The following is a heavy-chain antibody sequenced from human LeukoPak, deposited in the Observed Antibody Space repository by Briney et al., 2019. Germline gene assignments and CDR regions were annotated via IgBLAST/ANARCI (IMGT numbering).Heavy chain of an antibody. CDR1: GFTFSSYE. V-gene: IGHV3-48*03. D-gene: IGHD3-22*01. J-gene: IGHJ6*02. CDR3: ARETPLPDSSGYYYGHYYYYGMDV. Sequence: GGSLRLSCAASGFTFSSYEMNWVHQAPGKGLEWVSYISSSGSTIYYADSVKGRFTISRDNAKNSLYLQMNSLRAEDTAVYYCARETPLPDSSGYYYGHYYYYGMDVWGQGTTVTVSS. CDR2: ISSSGSTI.